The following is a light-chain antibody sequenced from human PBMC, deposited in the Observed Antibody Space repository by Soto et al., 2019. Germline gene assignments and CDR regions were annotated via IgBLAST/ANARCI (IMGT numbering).Light chain of an antibody. V-gene: IGLV3-21*02. CDR1: VIGSIS. Sequence: SYELTQPPSVSVAPGQTASITCGGNVIGSISVHWYQQKPGQAPVLVVFDDSDRPSGIPERFSGSNSRNTATLTISRVEAGDEADYYCQVWDSSSDHVIFGGGTHLTVL. J-gene: IGLJ2*01. CDR3: QVWDSSSDHVI. CDR2: DDS.